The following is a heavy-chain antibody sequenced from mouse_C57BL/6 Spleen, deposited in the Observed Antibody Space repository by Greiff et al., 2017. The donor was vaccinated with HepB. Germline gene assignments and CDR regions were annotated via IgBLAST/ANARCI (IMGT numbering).Heavy chain of an antibody. D-gene: IGHD3-3*01. CDR3: ARGPGYFDY. V-gene: IGHV1-42*01. Sequence: EVKLLESGPELVKPGASVKISCKASGYSFTGYYMNWVKQSPEKSLEWIGEINPSTGGTTYNQKFKAKATLTVDKSSSTAYMQLKSLTSEDSAVYYCARGPGYFDYWGQGTTLTVSS. CDR1: GYSFTGYY. CDR2: INPSTGGT. J-gene: IGHJ2*01.